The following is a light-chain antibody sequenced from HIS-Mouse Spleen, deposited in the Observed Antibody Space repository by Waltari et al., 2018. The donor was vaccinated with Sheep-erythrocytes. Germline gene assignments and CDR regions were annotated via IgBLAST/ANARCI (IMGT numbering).Light chain of an antibody. CDR3: CSYAGSYNHV. V-gene: IGLV2-11*01. J-gene: IGLJ1*01. Sequence: QSVLTQPRSVSGSPGQSVTISCTGTSSDVGGYNYCSWYQQHPGKAPKLMIYDVSKRPSGVPDRFSGSKSGNTASLTISGLQAEDEADYYCCSYAGSYNHVFATGTKVTVL. CDR1: SSDVGGYNY. CDR2: DVS.